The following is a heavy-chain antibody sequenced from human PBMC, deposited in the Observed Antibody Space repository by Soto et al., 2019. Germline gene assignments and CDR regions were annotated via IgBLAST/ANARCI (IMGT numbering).Heavy chain of an antibody. CDR2: IYYSGST. CDR3: ARDSGYNYGYFRWFDP. CDR1: GGSISSSSYY. D-gene: IGHD5-18*01. Sequence: PSETLSLTCTVSGGSISSSSYYWGWIRQPPGKGLEWIGSIYYSGSTYYNPSLKSRVTISVDTSKNQFSLKLSSVTAADTAVYYCARDSGYNYGYFRWFDPWGQGTLVTVS. J-gene: IGHJ5*02. V-gene: IGHV4-39*07.